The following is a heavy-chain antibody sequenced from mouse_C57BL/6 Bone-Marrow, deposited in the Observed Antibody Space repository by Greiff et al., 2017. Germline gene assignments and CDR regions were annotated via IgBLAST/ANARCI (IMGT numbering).Heavy chain of an antibody. CDR2: ISNGGGST. J-gene: IGHJ4*01. CDR1: GFTFSDYY. CDR3: ASLYAMDY. Sequence: EVMLVESGGRLVQPGGSLKLSCAASGFTFSDYYMYWVRQTPEKRLEWVAYISNGGGSTYYPDTVKGRFTISRDNAKNTLYLQMSRLKSEDTAMYYCASLYAMDYWGQGTSVTVSS. V-gene: IGHV5-12*01.